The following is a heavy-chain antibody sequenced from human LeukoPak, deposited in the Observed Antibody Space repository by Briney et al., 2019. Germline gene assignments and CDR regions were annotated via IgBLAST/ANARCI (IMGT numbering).Heavy chain of an antibody. J-gene: IGHJ4*02. V-gene: IGHV4-34*01. CDR1: GFTFSSYS. CDR2: INHSGST. Sequence: GSLRLSCAASGFTFSSYSMNWVRQAPGKGLEWIGEINHSGSTNYNPSLKSRVTISVDTSKNQFSLKLSSVTAADTAVYYCARRTDWGQGTLVTVSS. CDR3: ARRTD.